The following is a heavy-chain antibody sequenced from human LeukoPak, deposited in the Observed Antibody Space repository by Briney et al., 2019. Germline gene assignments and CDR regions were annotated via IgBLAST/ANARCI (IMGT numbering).Heavy chain of an antibody. D-gene: IGHD6-13*01. CDR1: GYTFTSYG. Sequence: ASVKVSCKASGYTFTSYGISWVRQAPGQGLEWMGWISAYNGNTNYAQKLQGRVTMTTDTSTSTAYMELRSLRSDDTAVYYCARRAVIAAAGTIGYWGQGTLVTVSS. V-gene: IGHV1-18*01. J-gene: IGHJ4*02. CDR3: ARRAVIAAAGTIGY. CDR2: ISAYNGNT.